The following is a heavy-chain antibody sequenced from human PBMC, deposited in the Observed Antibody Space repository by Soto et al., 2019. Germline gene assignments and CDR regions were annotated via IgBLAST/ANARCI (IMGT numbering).Heavy chain of an antibody. CDR1: SGSISSSNW. Sequence: QVQLQESGPGLVKPSGTLSLTCAVSSGSISSSNWWSWVRQPPGKGLEWFGATYHSGSTNYHPFLKSPVTISVDKFKNQFSLKLSSVTASDTAVYYCARVVEYSSSAYYYYYYMDVWGKGTTVTVSS. V-gene: IGHV4-4*02. J-gene: IGHJ6*03. D-gene: IGHD6-6*01. CDR2: TYHSGST. CDR3: ARVVEYSSSAYYYYYYMDV.